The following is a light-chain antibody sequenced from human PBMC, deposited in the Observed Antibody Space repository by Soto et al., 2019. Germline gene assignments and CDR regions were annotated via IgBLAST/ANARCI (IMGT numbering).Light chain of an antibody. V-gene: IGLV2-14*03. J-gene: IGLJ3*02. CDR1: SGDVGRYDY. CDR2: DVT. CDR3: CSYTTTSTV. Sequence: QSVLTQPASVSGSPGQSITISCTGTSGDVGRYDYVSWYQQYPGKAPKLMIYDVTNRPSGVSNRFSGSKSGNTASLTISGLQAEDEADYYCCSYTTTSTVFGGGTKVTVL.